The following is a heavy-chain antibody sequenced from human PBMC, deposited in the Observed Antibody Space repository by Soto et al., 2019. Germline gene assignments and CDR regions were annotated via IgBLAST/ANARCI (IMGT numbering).Heavy chain of an antibody. CDR3: ARCCSSTSCYLRYMDV. CDR2: IYPGDSDT. Sequence: RGESLKISCKGSGYSFTSYWIGWVRQMPGKGLEWMGIIYPGDSDTRYSPSFQGQVTISADKSISTAYLQWSSLKASDTAMYYCARCCSSTSCYLRYMDVWGKGTTVSVSS. D-gene: IGHD2-2*01. V-gene: IGHV5-51*01. CDR1: GYSFTSYW. J-gene: IGHJ6*03.